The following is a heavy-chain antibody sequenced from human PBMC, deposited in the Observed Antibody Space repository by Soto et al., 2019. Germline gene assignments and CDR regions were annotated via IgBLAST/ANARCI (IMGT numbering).Heavy chain of an antibody. CDR3: ARGPIPVDYGDPRHVAFDI. J-gene: IGHJ3*02. D-gene: IGHD4-17*01. Sequence: ASVKVSCKASGGTFSSYTISWVRQAPGQGLEWMGRIIPILGIANYAQKFQGRVTITADKSTSTAYMELSSLRSEDTAVYYCARGPIPVDYGDPRHVAFDIWGQGTMVTVSS. CDR1: GGTFSSYT. CDR2: IIPILGIA. V-gene: IGHV1-69*02.